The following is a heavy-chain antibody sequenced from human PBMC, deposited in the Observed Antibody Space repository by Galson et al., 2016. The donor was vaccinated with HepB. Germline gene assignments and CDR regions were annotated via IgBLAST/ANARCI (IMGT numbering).Heavy chain of an antibody. D-gene: IGHD2-2*01. V-gene: IGHV3-30-3*01. CDR1: GFSFSSYA. CDR3: ARELTSHFELVY. Sequence: SLRLSCAASGFSFSSYAVHWVRQAPGKGLEWVAVVSRDASITYYAKSMKGRFTISRDNSMNTLYLQMINLRDDDTGVYFCARELTSHFELVYWGQGALVIVSS. J-gene: IGHJ4*02. CDR2: VSRDASIT.